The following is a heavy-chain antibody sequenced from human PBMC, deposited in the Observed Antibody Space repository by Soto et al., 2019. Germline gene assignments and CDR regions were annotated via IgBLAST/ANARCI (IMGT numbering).Heavy chain of an antibody. J-gene: IGHJ4*02. CDR2: IDWDEDK. Sequence: SGPTLVNPTQTLTLTCTFSGFSLSTSPMCVSWIRQPPGKALQWLARIDWDEDKHYSTSLKTRLTISKDTSKNQVVLKMTNMDPVDTATYYCARILSGEGLDYWGQGTVVTVSS. CDR3: ARILSGEGLDY. CDR1: GFSLSTSPMC. V-gene: IGHV2-70*11. D-gene: IGHD6-25*01.